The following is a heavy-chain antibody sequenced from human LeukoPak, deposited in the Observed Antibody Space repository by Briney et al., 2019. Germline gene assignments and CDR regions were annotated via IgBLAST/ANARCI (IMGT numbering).Heavy chain of an antibody. V-gene: IGHV4-61*05. CDR3: ARVRGDYYGSGIGNWFDP. CDR1: GGSISSSSYY. D-gene: IGHD3-10*01. CDR2: IYYSGST. Sequence: SETLSLTCTVSGGSISSSSYYWSWIRQPPGKGLEWIGYIYYSGSTNYNPSLKSRVTISVDTSKNQFSLKLSSVTAADTAVYYCARVRGDYYGSGIGNWFDPWGQGTLVTVSS. J-gene: IGHJ5*02.